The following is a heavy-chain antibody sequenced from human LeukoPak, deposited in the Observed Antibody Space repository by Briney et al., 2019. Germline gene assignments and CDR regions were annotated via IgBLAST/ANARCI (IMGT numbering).Heavy chain of an antibody. Sequence: SETLSLTCAVYGGSFSGYYWSWIRQPPGKGLEWIGEINHSGSTNCNPSLKSRVTISVDTSKNQFSLKLSSVTAADTAVYYCARGERGGYCSSTSCRWFDPWGQGTLVTVSS. CDR1: GGSFSGYY. CDR3: ARGERGGYCSSTSCRWFDP. J-gene: IGHJ5*02. D-gene: IGHD2-2*01. CDR2: INHSGST. V-gene: IGHV4-34*01.